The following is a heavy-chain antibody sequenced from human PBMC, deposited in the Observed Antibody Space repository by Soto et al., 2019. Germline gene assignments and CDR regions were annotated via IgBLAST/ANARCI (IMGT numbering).Heavy chain of an antibody. CDR2: IYYSGST. V-gene: IGHV4-59*08. CDR1: GGSISSYY. CDR3: ARHAPHTSVVDWDY. D-gene: IGHD5-12*01. J-gene: IGHJ4*02. Sequence: SETLSLTCTVSGGSISSYYWSWIRQPPGKGLEWIGYIYYSGSTNYNPSLKSRVTISVDTSKNQFSLKLSSVTAADTAVYYCARHAPHTSVVDWDYWGQGTLVTVSS.